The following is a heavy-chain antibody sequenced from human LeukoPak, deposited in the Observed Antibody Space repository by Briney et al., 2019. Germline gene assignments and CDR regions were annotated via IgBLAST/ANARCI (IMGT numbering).Heavy chain of an antibody. CDR1: GYTFTSYG. D-gene: IGHD3-10*01. CDR2: ISAYNGNT. Sequence: GASVKVSCKASGYTFTSYGLSWVRQAPGQGLEWMGWISAYNGNTNYAQKLQGRVTMTTDTSTSTAYMELRSLRSDDTAVYYCARDGMSRGYSGSYYSTFYYYYGMDVWGQGTTVTVSS. CDR3: ARDGMSRGYSGSYYSTFYYYYGMDV. J-gene: IGHJ6*02. V-gene: IGHV1-18*01.